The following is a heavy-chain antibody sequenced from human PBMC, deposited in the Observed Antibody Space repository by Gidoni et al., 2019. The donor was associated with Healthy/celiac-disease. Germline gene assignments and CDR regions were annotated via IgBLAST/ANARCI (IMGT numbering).Heavy chain of an antibody. J-gene: IGHJ4*02. CDR1: GGSFSGYY. V-gene: IGHV4-34*01. Sequence: QVQLQQWGAGLLKPSEPLSLTCAGYGGSFSGYYWSWIRQPPGKGLEWIGEINHSGSTNYNPSLKSRVTISVDTSKNQFSLKLSSVTAADTAVYYCARGDVIVGPDYFDYWGQGTLVTVSS. D-gene: IGHD3-22*01. CDR3: ARGDVIVGPDYFDY. CDR2: INHSGST.